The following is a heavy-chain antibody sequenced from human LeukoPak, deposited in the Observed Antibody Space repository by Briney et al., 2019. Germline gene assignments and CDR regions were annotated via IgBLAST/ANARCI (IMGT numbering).Heavy chain of an antibody. Sequence: SETLSLTCTVSGGSISSYYWSWIRQPPGKGLEWIGYIYYSGSTNYNPSLKSRVTISVDTSKNQFSLKLSSVTAADTAVYYCARYYGGDSNWGQGTLVTVSS. D-gene: IGHD4-23*01. J-gene: IGHJ4*02. CDR2: IYYSGST. CDR1: GGSISSYY. V-gene: IGHV4-59*12. CDR3: ARYYGGDSN.